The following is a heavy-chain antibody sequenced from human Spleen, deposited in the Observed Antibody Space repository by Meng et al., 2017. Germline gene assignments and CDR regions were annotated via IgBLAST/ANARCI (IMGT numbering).Heavy chain of an antibody. J-gene: IGHJ4*02. CDR1: GYTFTSYD. V-gene: IGHV1-2*06. CDR3: ARDEDISAAGKLFGDY. CDR2: IDPKSGDT. Sequence: ASVKVSCKASGYTFTSYDINWVRRAPGQGLEWMGRIDPKSGDTHYAQRSQGRVTMTGDTSISTAYMELSGLRSDDPAMYYCARDEDISAAGKLFGDYWGQGTLVTVSS. D-gene: IGHD6-13*01.